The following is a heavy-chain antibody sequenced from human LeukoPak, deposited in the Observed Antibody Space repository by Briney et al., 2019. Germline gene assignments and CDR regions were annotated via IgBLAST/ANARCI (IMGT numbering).Heavy chain of an antibody. J-gene: IGHJ4*02. D-gene: IGHD2-21*02. CDR2: ISSSATST. V-gene: IGHV3-23*01. CDR1: GFTFSSYA. CDR3: ARDGELVVVTAILDY. Sequence: GGSLRLSCAASGFTFSSYAMSWVRQAPGKGLEWVSAISSSATSTYYADSVKGRFTISRDNSKNTLYLQMDSLRAEDTAVYYCARDGELVVVTAILDYWGQGTLVTVSS.